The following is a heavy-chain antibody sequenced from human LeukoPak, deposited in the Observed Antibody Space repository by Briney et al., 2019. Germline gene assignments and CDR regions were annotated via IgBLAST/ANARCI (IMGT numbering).Heavy chain of an antibody. V-gene: IGHV3-11*04. CDR1: GFTFSDYY. Sequence: GVSLTLSCAASGFTFSDYYMSWLRQAPGKGLEGVSYISSSCSTIYYADSVKGRFTISRDNAKNSLYLQMNSLRAEDTAVYYCARGGAARGYYYYYMDVWGKGTTVTVSS. CDR2: ISSSCSTI. J-gene: IGHJ6*03. D-gene: IGHD6-6*01. CDR3: ARGGAARGYYYYYMDV.